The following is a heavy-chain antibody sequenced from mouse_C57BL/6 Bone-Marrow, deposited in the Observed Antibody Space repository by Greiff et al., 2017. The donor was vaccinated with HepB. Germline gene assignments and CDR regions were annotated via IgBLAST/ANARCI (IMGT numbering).Heavy chain of an antibody. CDR1: GYTFTSYW. V-gene: IGHV1-64*01. J-gene: IGHJ4*01. CDR2: IHPNGGST. Sequence: QVQLQQPGAGLVKPGASVKLSCKASGYTFTSYWMPWVKQRPGQGLEWIGMIHPNGGSTNYNEKFKSKVTLSVDKSTSTAYMQLSSLTSEDSAVYYCTRSTLFSTVVATPYAMDYWGQGTSVTVSS. CDR3: TRSTLFSTVVATPYAMDY. D-gene: IGHD1-1*01.